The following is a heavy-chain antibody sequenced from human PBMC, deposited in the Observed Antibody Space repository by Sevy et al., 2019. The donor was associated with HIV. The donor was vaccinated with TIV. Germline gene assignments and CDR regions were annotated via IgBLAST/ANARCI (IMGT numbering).Heavy chain of an antibody. CDR1: GYTFTSYG. D-gene: IGHD2-15*01. CDR2: ISAYNGNT. V-gene: IGHV1-18*04. J-gene: IGHJ4*02. CDR3: ASDPGIVVVVAGTFDY. Sequence: ASVKVSCKASGYTFTSYGISWVRQAPGQGLEWMGWISAYNGNTNYAQELQGRVTMTTDTSTSTAYMELGSLRSDDTAVYYCASDPGIVVVVAGTFDYWGQGTLVTVSS.